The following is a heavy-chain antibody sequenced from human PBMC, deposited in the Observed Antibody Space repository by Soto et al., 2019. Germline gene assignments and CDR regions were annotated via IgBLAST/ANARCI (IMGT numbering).Heavy chain of an antibody. D-gene: IGHD6-6*01. V-gene: IGHV3-11*01. CDR2: ISSGAITI. CDR3: AGQYSSSSAEF. J-gene: IGHJ4*02. Sequence: RGSLRLSCAASGFTFSDYYMNWIRQAPGKGLEWVSYISSGAITIYYADSVKGRFTISRDNAKNSLYLQMNSLRAEDTAVYYCAGQYSSSSAEFWGQGTLVTVSS. CDR1: GFTFSDYY.